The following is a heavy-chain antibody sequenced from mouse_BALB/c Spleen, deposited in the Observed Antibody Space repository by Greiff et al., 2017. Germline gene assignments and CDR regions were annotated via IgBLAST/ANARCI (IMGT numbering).Heavy chain of an antibody. CDR2: ISDGGSYT. CDR3: ARAWYGSSYVGKFFDY. J-gene: IGHJ2*01. CDR1: GFTFSDYY. V-gene: IGHV5-4*02. Sequence: EVKLMESGGGLVKPGGSLKLSCAASGFTFSDYYMYWVRQTPEKRLEWVATISDGGSYTYYPDSVKGRFTISRDNAKNNLYLQMSSLKSEDTAMYYCARAWYGSSYVGKFFDYWGQGTTLTVSS. D-gene: IGHD1-1*01.